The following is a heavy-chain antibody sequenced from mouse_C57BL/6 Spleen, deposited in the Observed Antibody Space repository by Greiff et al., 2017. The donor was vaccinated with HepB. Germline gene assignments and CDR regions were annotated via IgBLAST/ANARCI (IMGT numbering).Heavy chain of an antibody. D-gene: IGHD1-1*01. Sequence: EVKLQESGPGLAKPSQTLSLTCSVTGYSITSDYWNWIRKFPGNKLEYMGYISYSGSTYYNPSLKSRISITRDTSKNQYYLQLNSVTTEDTATYYCARSPITTVVATDYFDYWGQGTTLTVSS. V-gene: IGHV3-8*01. J-gene: IGHJ2*01. CDR3: ARSPITTVVATDYFDY. CDR2: ISYSGST. CDR1: GYSITSDY.